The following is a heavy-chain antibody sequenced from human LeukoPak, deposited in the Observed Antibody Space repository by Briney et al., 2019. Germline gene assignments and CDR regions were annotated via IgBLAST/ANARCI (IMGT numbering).Heavy chain of an antibody. J-gene: IGHJ4*02. D-gene: IGHD6-13*01. CDR1: GYTFTSYS. CDR3: ARAVSSWYHSHN. Sequence: ASVKVSCKASGYTFTSYSLHWVRQAPGQGLEWMGMIDPNRGNTNYAQNFQGRVTLTRDTSTSTVYMELSSLRYEDTAVYYCARAVSSWYHSHNWGQGTLVTVSS. CDR2: IDPNRGNT. V-gene: IGHV1-46*01.